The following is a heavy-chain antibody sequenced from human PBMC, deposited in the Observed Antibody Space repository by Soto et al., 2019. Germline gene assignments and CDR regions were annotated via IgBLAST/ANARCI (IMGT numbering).Heavy chain of an antibody. CDR1: GFTFNKHA. V-gene: IGHV3-23*01. Sequence: GGSLRLSCVASGFTFNKHALAWVRQAPGKGLEWVSAISGSGSSTYDSDSVKGRFTISRDNSNNTLYLQMNSLRAEDTAMYYCARLPQGTARPRDAFDIWGQGTMVTVSS. CDR3: ARLPQGTARPRDAFDI. CDR2: ISGSGSST. J-gene: IGHJ3*02. D-gene: IGHD6-13*01.